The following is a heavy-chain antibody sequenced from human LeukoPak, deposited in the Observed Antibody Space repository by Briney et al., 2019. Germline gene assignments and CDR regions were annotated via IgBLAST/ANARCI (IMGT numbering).Heavy chain of an antibody. D-gene: IGHD3-10*01. CDR3: ARVPRPLLWFGELGYMDV. CDR1: GFAFSTYW. J-gene: IGHJ6*03. CDR2: IQQDGSEK. Sequence: GGTLRLSCAASGFAFSTYWMSWVREAPGKGLEWVANIQQDGSEKYSVDSVKGRFTISRDNAKNSLYLQMNSLRAEDTAVYYCARVPRPLLWFGELGYMDVWGKGTTVTVSS. V-gene: IGHV3-7*01.